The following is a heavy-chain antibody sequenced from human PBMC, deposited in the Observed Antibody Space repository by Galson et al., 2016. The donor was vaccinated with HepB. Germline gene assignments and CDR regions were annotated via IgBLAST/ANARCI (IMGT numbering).Heavy chain of an antibody. D-gene: IGHD6-19*01. CDR2: ISGSGDTT. V-gene: IGHV3-23*01. J-gene: IGHJ5*02. CDR3: AKGFLLFRGGWTLGDWFDP. CDR1: GFTFNSYG. Sequence: SLRLSCAASGFTFNSYGMSWVRQAPGKGLDWVSGISGSGDTTYYADSVKGRFTISRDNSKNTLYLQMNTLRAEDTAVYYCAKGFLLFRGGWTLGDWFDPWGQGTLVTVSS.